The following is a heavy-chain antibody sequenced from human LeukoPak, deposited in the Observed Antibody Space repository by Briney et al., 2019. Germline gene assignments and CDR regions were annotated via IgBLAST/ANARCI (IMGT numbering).Heavy chain of an antibody. V-gene: IGHV3-53*01. D-gene: IGHD5-18*01. CDR1: GFTVSSKY. CDR2: IYSGGNT. CDR3: ASGKATSMAQGY. Sequence: GGSLRLSCAVSGFTVSSKYMSWVRQAPGKGLEWVSVIYSGGNTYYADSVKGRFTISRDISKNTVYLQLNSLRAEDTAVYYCASGKATSMAQGYWGQGTLVTVSS. J-gene: IGHJ4*02.